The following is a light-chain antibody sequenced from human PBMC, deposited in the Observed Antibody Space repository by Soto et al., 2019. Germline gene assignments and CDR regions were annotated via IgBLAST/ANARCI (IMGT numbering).Light chain of an antibody. CDR1: QGSSNY. J-gene: IGKJ4*02. V-gene: IGKV1-33*01. Sequence: DIQMTHSPSSLSASVGDRVTITCPARQGSSNYLNWYQQKPGKAPKLLICDASNLERGVPSRISRSGSRTDFTFTISRLQPEDIATYYCQQYDNLPLTFGGGTKVEIK. CDR3: QQYDNLPLT. CDR2: DAS.